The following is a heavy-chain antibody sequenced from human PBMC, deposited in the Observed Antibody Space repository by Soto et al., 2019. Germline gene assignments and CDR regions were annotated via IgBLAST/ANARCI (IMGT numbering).Heavy chain of an antibody. D-gene: IGHD1-26*01. CDR3: AKGVELDV. J-gene: IGHJ6*04. Sequence: EVLLLESEGGLVQPGGSLRLSCEASGFSFSSFAMNWVRQAPGKGLEWVSAIGDSGASTYYADSVKGRFTISRDNSRNTLYLQLNSLRADDTAVYYCAKGVELDVWGNGTTVTVSS. CDR2: IGDSGAST. V-gene: IGHV3-23*01. CDR1: GFSFSSFA.